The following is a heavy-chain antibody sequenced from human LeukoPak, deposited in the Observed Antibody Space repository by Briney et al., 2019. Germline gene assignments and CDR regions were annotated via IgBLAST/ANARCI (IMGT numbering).Heavy chain of an antibody. CDR3: ASLKEWLLLGGFDY. CDR1: GFTFSSCG. Sequence: GGSLRLSCAASGFTFSSCGMSWVRQAPGKGLEWVAAISYDERDVYYADSVKGRFAISRDNSKDILYLQMNGLRLEDTAIYYCASLKEWLLLGGFDYWGQGALVTVSS. D-gene: IGHD3-22*01. J-gene: IGHJ4*02. CDR2: ISYDERDV. V-gene: IGHV3-30*03.